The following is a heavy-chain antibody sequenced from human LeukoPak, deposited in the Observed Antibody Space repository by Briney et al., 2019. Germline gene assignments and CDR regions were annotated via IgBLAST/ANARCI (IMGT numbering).Heavy chain of an antibody. CDR3: ARGQEAAAGQLPDWFDP. D-gene: IGHD2-15*01. CDR1: GGSFSGYY. Sequence: PSETLSLTCAVYGGSFSGYYWSWIRQPPGKGLEWIGEINHSGGTNSNPSLKSRVTLSVDLSKNHFSLKLTSVTAADTAVYYCARGQEAAAGQLPDWFDPWGQGTLVTVSS. V-gene: IGHV4-34*01. J-gene: IGHJ5*02. CDR2: INHSGGT.